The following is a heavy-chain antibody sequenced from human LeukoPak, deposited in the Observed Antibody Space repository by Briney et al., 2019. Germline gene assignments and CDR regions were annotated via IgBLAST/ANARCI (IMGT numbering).Heavy chain of an antibody. CDR2: INHSGST. Sequence: PSETLSLTCAVSGGSLSGYYWTWIRQPPGKGLEWIGEINHSGSTNYNPSLKSRVTISVDTSKNQFSLKLSSVTAADTAVYYCARAQDILTGSRLSWFDPWGQGTLVTVSS. J-gene: IGHJ5*02. D-gene: IGHD3-9*01. CDR1: GGSLSGYY. V-gene: IGHV4-34*01. CDR3: ARAQDILTGSRLSWFDP.